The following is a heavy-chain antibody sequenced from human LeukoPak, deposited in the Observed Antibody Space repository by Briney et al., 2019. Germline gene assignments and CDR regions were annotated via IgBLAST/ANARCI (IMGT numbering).Heavy chain of an antibody. CDR3: ATGVLGPYYFDL. CDR1: GGSFRGYY. D-gene: IGHD7-27*01. J-gene: IGHJ2*01. V-gene: IGHV4-34*01. CDR2: IHYTGAT. Sequence: PSETLSLTCAVYGGSFRGYYWSWIRQPPGKGLEWIGEIHYTGATNYKPSLKSRVTISGDPSKNQFSLRVSSVTAADTAVYYCATGVLGPYYFDLWGRGTLVTVSS.